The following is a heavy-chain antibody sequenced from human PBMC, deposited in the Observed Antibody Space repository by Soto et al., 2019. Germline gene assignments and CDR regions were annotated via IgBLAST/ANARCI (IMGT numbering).Heavy chain of an antibody. CDR1: GGSISSSSYY. V-gene: IGHV4-39*01. Sequence: SETLSLTCTVSGGSISSSSYYWGWIRQPPGKGLEWIGSMYYSGSTYYNPSLKSRVTISVDTSKNQFSLKLSSVTAADTAVYYCARHKIRNCSGGRCYRMYNWFDPWGQGTLVTVSS. CDR3: ARHKIRNCSGGRCYRMYNWFDP. J-gene: IGHJ5*02. CDR2: MYYSGST. D-gene: IGHD2-15*01.